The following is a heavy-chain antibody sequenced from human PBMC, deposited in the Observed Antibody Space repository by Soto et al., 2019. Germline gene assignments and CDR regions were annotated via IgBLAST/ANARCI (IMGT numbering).Heavy chain of an antibody. V-gene: IGHV3-64D*06. CDR3: VKGPPDMVVPAACDY. Sequence: GGSLRLSCSASGFTFSSYAMHWVRQAPGKGLEYVSAISSNGGSTYYADSVKGRFTISGDNSKNTLYLQMSSLRAEDTAVYYCVKGPPDMVVPAACDYWGQGTLVTVSS. D-gene: IGHD2-2*01. J-gene: IGHJ4*02. CDR2: ISSNGGST. CDR1: GFTFSSYA.